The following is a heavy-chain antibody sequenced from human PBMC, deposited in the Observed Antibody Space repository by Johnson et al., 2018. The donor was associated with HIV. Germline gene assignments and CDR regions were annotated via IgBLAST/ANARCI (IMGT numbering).Heavy chain of an antibody. J-gene: IGHJ3*02. CDR2: ISHDGTNN. CDR1: GFTFSSYW. CDR3: ALGGSWYAFDI. V-gene: IGHV3-30*03. Sequence: QVQLVESGGGLVQPGGSLRVSCAASGFTFSSYWMSWVRQAPGKGLEWVAMISHDGTNNFYADSVKGRFTISRDNSKNTLYIQMNSLRAEDTAVYYCALGGSWYAFDIWGQGTMVTVSS. D-gene: IGHD2-15*01.